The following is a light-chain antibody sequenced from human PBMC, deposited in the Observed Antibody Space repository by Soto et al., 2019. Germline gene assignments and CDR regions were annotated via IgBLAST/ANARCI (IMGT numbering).Light chain of an antibody. CDR3: QSYDTRLSGYV. CDR2: DNN. Sequence: QSVLTQPPSVSGAPGQRVTISCTGSSSNIGAGYDVHWYQQLPGAAPKLLIYDNNNRPSGVPDRFSGSKSGASASLAITGLQAEDEADHYCQSYDTRLSGYVFGTGTKVTVL. J-gene: IGLJ1*01. CDR1: SSNIGAGYD. V-gene: IGLV1-40*01.